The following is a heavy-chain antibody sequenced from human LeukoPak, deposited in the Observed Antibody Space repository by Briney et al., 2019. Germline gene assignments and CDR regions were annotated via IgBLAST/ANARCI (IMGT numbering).Heavy chain of an antibody. J-gene: IGHJ6*03. V-gene: IGHV4-59*01. CDR1: GDSISSYY. CDR2: IYYSGST. Sequence: PSETLSLTCTVSGDSISSYYWSWIRQPPGKGLEWIGYIYYSGSTNYNPSLKSRVTISVDTSKNQFSLKLSSVTAADTAVYYCARDGYCSGGSCHMDVWGKGTTVTVSS. CDR3: ARDGYCSGGSCHMDV. D-gene: IGHD2-15*01.